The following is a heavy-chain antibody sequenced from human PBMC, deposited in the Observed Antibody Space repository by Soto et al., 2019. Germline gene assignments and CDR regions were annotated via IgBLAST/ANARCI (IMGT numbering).Heavy chain of an antibody. CDR2: IYSGGST. CDR1: GFTVSSNY. V-gene: IGHV3-66*01. Sequence: EVQLVESGGGLVQPGGSLKLSCAASGFTVSSNYMSWVRQAPGKGLEWVSVIYSGGSTYYADSVKGRFTISRDNSKNTLYLQMNSVRAEDTAVYYCARDRIPTGMDVWGQGTTVTVSS. CDR3: ARDRIPTGMDV. J-gene: IGHJ6*02.